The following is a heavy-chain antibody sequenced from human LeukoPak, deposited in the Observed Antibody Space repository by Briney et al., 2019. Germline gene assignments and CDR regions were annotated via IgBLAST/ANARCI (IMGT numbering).Heavy chain of an antibody. CDR1: GYSFTSYW. CDR3: ARRNDFWSAYYTSMVAFDI. V-gene: IGHV5-51*01. CDR2: IYPGDSDT. D-gene: IGHD3-3*01. Sequence: GESLKISCKGSGYSFTSYWIGWVRQMPGKGLEWMGIIYPGDSDTRYSPSFQGQVTISADKSITTAYLQWSSLKASDTAMYYCARRNDFWSAYYTSMVAFDIWGQGTMVTVSS. J-gene: IGHJ3*02.